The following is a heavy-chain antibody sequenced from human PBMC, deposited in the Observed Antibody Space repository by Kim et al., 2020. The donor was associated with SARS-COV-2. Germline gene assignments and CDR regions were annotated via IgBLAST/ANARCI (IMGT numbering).Heavy chain of an antibody. J-gene: IGHJ4*02. Sequence: SETLSLTCTVSGGSISSSSYYWGWIRQPPGKGLEWIGSIYYSGSTYYNPSLKSRVTISVDTSKNQFSLKLSSVTAADTAVYYCARENLFLIPFFDYWGQGTLVTVSS. V-gene: IGHV4-39*07. D-gene: IGHD3-3*01. CDR3: ARENLFLIPFFDY. CDR2: IYYSGST. CDR1: GGSISSSSYY.